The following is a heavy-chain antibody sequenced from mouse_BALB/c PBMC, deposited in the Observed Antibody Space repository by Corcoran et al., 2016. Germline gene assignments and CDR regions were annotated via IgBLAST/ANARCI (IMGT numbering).Heavy chain of an antibody. CDR3: AKSLLNYAMDY. D-gene: IGHD1-2*01. V-gene: IGHV1-9*01. Sequence: QVQLQQSGAELMKPGASVKITCKATGYTFSSYWIEWVKQRAGNGLEWNGEILPGSGSTNYHEKFKGKATFTADTSSNTAYMQLSSLTSEDSAVYYCAKSLLNYAMDYWGQGTSVTVSS. CDR1: GYTFSSYW. CDR2: ILPGSGST. J-gene: IGHJ4*01.